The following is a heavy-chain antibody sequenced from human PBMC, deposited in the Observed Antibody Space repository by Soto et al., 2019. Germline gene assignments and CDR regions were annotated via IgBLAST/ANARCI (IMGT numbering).Heavy chain of an antibody. Sequence: EVQLLESGGGLVQPGGSLRLSCAASGFTFSSYAMSWVRQAPGKGLEWVSAISCSGGSTYYADSVKGRFTISRDNSKNTLYLQMNSLRAEDTAVCYCAVLVDTGMRFDYWGQGTLVTVSS. J-gene: IGHJ4*02. CDR1: GFTFSSYA. V-gene: IGHV3-23*01. D-gene: IGHD5-18*01. CDR2: ISCSGGST. CDR3: AVLVDTGMRFDY.